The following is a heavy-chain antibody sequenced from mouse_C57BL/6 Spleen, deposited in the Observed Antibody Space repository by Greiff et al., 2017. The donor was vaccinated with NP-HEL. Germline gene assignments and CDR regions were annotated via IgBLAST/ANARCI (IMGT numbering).Heavy chain of an antibody. CDR1: GYTFTSYW. D-gene: IGHD1-1*01. V-gene: IGHV1-50*01. J-gene: IGHJ4*01. Sequence: QVQLQQPGAELVKLGASVKLSCKASGYTFTSYWMQWVKQRPGQGLEWIAEIDPSDSYTNYNQKFKGKATLTVDTSSSTAYMQLSSLTSEDSAVYYCAASSSYDAMDYWGQGTSVTVSS. CDR2: IDPSDSYT. CDR3: AASSSYDAMDY.